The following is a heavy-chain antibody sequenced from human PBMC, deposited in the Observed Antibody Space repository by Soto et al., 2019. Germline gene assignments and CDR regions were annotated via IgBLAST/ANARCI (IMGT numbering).Heavy chain of an antibody. CDR3: ARAGATRGVDY. V-gene: IGHV3-48*01. CDR1: GFTFSSYI. J-gene: IGHJ4*02. Sequence: VQLVESGGGLVQPGGSLRLSCTASGFTFSSYIMNWVRQAPGRGLEWVSYIGGSTSTIHYADSVKGRFTISRDNAKNSLYLQVNILKAEDTAVYSCARAGATRGVDYWGQGTLVTVSS. D-gene: IGHD3-10*01. CDR2: IGGSTSTI.